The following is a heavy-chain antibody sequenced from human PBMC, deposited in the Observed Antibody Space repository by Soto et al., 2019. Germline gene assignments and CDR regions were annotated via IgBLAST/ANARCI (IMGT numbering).Heavy chain of an antibody. Sequence: QVQLVESGGGVVQPGRSLRLSCAASGFTFSSYGMHWVRQAPGKGLEWVAVISYDGSNKYYADSVKGRFTISRDNSKNTLYLQMNSLRAEDTAVYYCAKAKLGDSSGWSAYYYGMDVWGQGTTVTVSS. J-gene: IGHJ6*02. CDR1: GFTFSSYG. V-gene: IGHV3-30*18. CDR3: AKAKLGDSSGWSAYYYGMDV. CDR2: ISYDGSNK. D-gene: IGHD6-19*01.